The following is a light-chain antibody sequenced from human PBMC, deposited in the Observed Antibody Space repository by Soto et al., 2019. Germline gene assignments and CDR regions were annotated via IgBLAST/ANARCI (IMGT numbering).Light chain of an antibody. V-gene: IGKV3-20*01. CDR2: GAS. CDR1: QSVAGSY. Sequence: ETVLTQSPGTLSLSPGERATLSCRASQSVAGSYLAWYQQKPGQAPRLLIYGASSRATGFPDRFSGSGSGTDFTLTISGLEPEDSAVYYCQQYGSSSEITFGQGTRLENK. CDR3: QQYGSSSEIT. J-gene: IGKJ5*01.